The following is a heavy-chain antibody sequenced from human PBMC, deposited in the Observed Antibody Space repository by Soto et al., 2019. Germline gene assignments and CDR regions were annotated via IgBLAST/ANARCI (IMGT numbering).Heavy chain of an antibody. Sequence: GGSLRLSCAASGFTFSNAWMSWVRQAPGKGLEWVGRIKSKTDGGTTDYAAPVKGRFTISRDDSKNTLYLQMNSLKTEDTAGYYCTTRDCSSTSCYPWYYYYMDVWGKGTTVTVSS. CDR3: TTRDCSSTSCYPWYYYYMDV. D-gene: IGHD2-2*01. J-gene: IGHJ6*03. CDR2: IKSKTDGGTT. V-gene: IGHV3-15*01. CDR1: GFTFSNAW.